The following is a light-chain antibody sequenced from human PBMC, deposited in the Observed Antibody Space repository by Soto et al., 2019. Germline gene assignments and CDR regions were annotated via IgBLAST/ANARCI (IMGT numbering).Light chain of an antibody. CDR2: DAS. Sequence: DIQMTQSPSSLSASIGDRVTITCRASQSITSYLNWYQQRPGTAPKLLIYDASNLETGVPSRFSGSGSGTDFTFTISSLQPEDIATYYCQQYDNLPLTFGGGTKVDIK. V-gene: IGKV1-33*01. CDR1: QSITSY. J-gene: IGKJ4*01. CDR3: QQYDNLPLT.